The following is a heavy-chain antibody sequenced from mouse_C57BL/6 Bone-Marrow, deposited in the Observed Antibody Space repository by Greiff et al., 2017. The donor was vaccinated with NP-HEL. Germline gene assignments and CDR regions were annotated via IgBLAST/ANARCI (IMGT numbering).Heavy chain of an antibody. D-gene: IGHD2-4*01. J-gene: IGHJ4*01. Sequence: EVQLQQSGAELVKPGASVKLSCTASGFNIKDYYMHWVKQRTEQGLEWIGRIDPEDGETKYAPKFQGKATITADTSSNTAYLQLSSLTSEDTAVYYCARRYDYPHWNAMDYWGQGTSVTGSS. CDR2: IDPEDGET. CDR3: ARRYDYPHWNAMDY. V-gene: IGHV14-2*01. CDR1: GFNIKDYY.